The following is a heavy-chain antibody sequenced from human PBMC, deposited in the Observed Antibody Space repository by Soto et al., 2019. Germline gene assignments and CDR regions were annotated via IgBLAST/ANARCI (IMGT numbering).Heavy chain of an antibody. J-gene: IGHJ3*02. D-gene: IGHD2-21*02. V-gene: IGHV3-30*18. CDR3: AKLPDSYSGGDCSDAFDI. CDR1: GFTFSSYG. CDR2: ISYDGNNK. Sequence: GGSLRLSCAASGFTFSSYGMHWVRQAPGKGLEWVAVISYDGNNKYYADSVKGRFTISRDNSKNTLYLQMNSLRAEDTAVYYCAKLPDSYSGGDCSDAFDIWGQGTLVTVSS.